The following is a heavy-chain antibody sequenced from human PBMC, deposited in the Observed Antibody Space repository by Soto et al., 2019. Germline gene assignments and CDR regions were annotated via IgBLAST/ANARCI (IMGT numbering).Heavy chain of an antibody. CDR2: INPKSGGT. CDR1: GDTFTANY. D-gene: IGHD2-2*01. Sequence: ASVKVSCKASGDTFTANYIHWVRQAPGQGLEWMGWINPKSGGTKYPQKFQGRVTMTRDTSLSTVYMTLTRLTSDDTAVYYCARDSLGYCTSTSCYWSEDYWGQGTLVTVSS. J-gene: IGHJ4*02. V-gene: IGHV1-2*02. CDR3: ARDSLGYCTSTSCYWSEDY.